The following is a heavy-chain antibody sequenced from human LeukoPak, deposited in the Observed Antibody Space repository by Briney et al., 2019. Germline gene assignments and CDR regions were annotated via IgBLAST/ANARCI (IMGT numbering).Heavy chain of an antibody. J-gene: IGHJ5*02. D-gene: IGHD3-10*01. V-gene: IGHV1-8*01. Sequence: ASVKVSCKASGYTFTSYDINWVRQATGQGLEWMGWMNPNSGNTGYAQKFQGRVTMTRDTSISTAYMELSRLRSDDTAVYYCARVSRRITMVRGASMFDPWGQGTLVTVSS. CDR2: MNPNSGNT. CDR3: ARVSRRITMVRGASMFDP. CDR1: GYTFTSYD.